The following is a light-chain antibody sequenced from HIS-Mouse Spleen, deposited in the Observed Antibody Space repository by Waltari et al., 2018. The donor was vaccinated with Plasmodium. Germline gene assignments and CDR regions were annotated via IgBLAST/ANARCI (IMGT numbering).Light chain of an antibody. V-gene: IGLV3-21*02. J-gene: IGLJ2*01. CDR1: NIGSKS. CDR2: DDS. Sequence: SYVLPQPPSVSVAPGQTARIPCGGNNIGSKSVHWYQQKPGQAPVLVVYDDSDRPSGIPERFSGSNSGNTATLTISRVEAGDEADYYCQVWDSSSDHPVFGGGTKLTVL. CDR3: QVWDSSSDHPV.